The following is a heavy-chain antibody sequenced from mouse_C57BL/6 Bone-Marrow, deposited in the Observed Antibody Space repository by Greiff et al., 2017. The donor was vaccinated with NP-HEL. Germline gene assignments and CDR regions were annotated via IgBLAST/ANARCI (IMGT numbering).Heavy chain of an antibody. V-gene: IGHV5-16*01. CDR3: ARNHDGYYDY. CDR1: GFTFSDYY. J-gene: IGHJ2*01. CDR2: ITYDGSST. Sequence: EVMLVESEGGLVQPGSSMKLSCTASGFTFSDYYMAWVRQVPEKGLEWVANITYDGSSTYYLDSLKSRFIISRDNAKNILYLQMSSLKSEDTATYYYARNHDGYYDYWGQGTTLTVSS. D-gene: IGHD2-3*01.